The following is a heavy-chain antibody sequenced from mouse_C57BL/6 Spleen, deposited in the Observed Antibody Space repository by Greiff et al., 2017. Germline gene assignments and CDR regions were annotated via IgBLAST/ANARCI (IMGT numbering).Heavy chain of an antibody. CDR1: GFTFSSYA. V-gene: IGHV5-4*01. D-gene: IGHD2-3*01. J-gene: IGHJ1*03. Sequence: EVKLMESGGGLVKPGGSLKLSCAASGFTFSSYAMSWVRQTPEKRLEWVATISDGGSYTYYPDNVKGRFTISRDNAKNNLYLQMSHLKSEDTAMYYCARDSGYDGYWYFDVWGTGTTVTVSS. CDR3: ARDSGYDGYWYFDV. CDR2: ISDGGSYT.